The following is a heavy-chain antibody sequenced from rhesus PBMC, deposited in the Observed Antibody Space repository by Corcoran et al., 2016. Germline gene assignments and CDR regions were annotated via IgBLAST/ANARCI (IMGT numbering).Heavy chain of an antibody. J-gene: IGHJ4*01. Sequence: QLQLQESGPGLVKPSETLSVTCAVSGGSISSSYWSWIRLAPGKGLEWIGYIYGSGSSTNYNPALKSRVTRSVDTAKNQLSLKLSSVTAAATAVYYCASSYSSWSYLDYWGQGVLVTVSS. CDR2: IYGSGSST. CDR3: ASSYSSWSYLDY. D-gene: IGHD6-13*01. CDR1: GGSISSSY. V-gene: IGHV4-169*01.